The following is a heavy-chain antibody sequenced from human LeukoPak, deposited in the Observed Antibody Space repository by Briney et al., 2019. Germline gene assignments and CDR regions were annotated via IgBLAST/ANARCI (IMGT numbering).Heavy chain of an antibody. J-gene: IGHJ3*02. CDR1: GGSISSYY. D-gene: IGHD2-2*01. CDR2: IYTSGST. V-gene: IGHV4-4*07. Sequence: LETLSLTCSVSGGSISSYYWSWIRQPAGKGLEWIGRIYTSGSTNYNPSLKSRVTMTIDTSKNQFSLKLSSVTAADTAMYYCARDSPIYCTSTSCSYDAFDIWGQGTMVTVSS. CDR3: ARDSPIYCTSTSCSYDAFDI.